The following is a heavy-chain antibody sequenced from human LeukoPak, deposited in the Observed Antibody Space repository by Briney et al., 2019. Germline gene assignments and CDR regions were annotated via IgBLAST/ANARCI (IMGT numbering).Heavy chain of an antibody. D-gene: IGHD2-2*02. CDR1: GFTFSSYS. CDR3: ARSHCSSTSCYTVDAFDL. CDR2: MSSSSSYI. J-gene: IGHJ3*01. V-gene: IGHV3-21*01. Sequence: GGSLRLSCAASGFTFSSYSMNWVRQAPGKGLEWVSSMSSSSSYIYYADSVKGRFTISRDNAKNSLYLQMNSLRAEDTAVYYCARSHCSSTSCYTVDAFDLWGQGTMVTVSS.